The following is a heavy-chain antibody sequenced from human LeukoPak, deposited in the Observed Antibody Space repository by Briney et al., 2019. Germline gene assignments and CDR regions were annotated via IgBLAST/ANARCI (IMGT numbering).Heavy chain of an antibody. Sequence: GGSLRLSCAASGFTFSSYGMHWVRQAPGKGLEWVAVIWYDGSNKYYADSVKGRFTISRDNSKNTLYLQMNSLRAEDTAVYYCASLYCSSTSCYGPYYYGMDVWGQGTTVTVSS. CDR3: ASLYCSSTSCYGPYYYGMDV. CDR1: GFTFSSYG. V-gene: IGHV3-33*01. J-gene: IGHJ6*02. D-gene: IGHD2-2*01. CDR2: IWYDGSNK.